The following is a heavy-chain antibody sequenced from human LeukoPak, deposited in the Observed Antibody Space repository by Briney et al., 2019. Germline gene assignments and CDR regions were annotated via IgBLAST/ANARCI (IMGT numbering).Heavy chain of an antibody. CDR2: ISYDGNIK. CDR3: AKDRGGYDFGWDFDY. J-gene: IGHJ4*02. D-gene: IGHD5-12*01. CDR1: GFSFTSYN. V-gene: IGHV3-30*18. Sequence: PGTSLRLSCAASGFSFTSYNFHWVRQAPGKGLQWLGFISYDGNIKYEDSVKGRFTISRDNSKNTLYLQMNSLRAEDAAVYYCAKDRGGYDFGWDFDYWGQGTLVTVSS.